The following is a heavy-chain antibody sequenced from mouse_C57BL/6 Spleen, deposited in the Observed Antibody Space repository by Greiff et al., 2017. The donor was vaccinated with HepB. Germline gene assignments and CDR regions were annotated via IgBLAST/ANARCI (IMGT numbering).Heavy chain of an antibody. D-gene: IGHD2-4*01. CDR3: ARPSAGGIYYDYWFAY. Sequence: QVQLKQSGAELVKPGASVKLSCKASGYTFTEYTIHWVKQRSGQGLEWIGWFYPGSGSIKYNEKFKDKATLTADKSSSTVYMELSRLTSEDSAVYFCARPSAGGIYYDYWFAYWGQGTLVTVSA. V-gene: IGHV1-62-2*01. J-gene: IGHJ3*01. CDR2: FYPGSGSI. CDR1: GYTFTEYT.